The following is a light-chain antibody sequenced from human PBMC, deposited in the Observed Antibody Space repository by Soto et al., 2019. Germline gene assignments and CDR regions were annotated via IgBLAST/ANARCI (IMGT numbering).Light chain of an antibody. Sequence: EKVMTHSRSTLSVSGWGRSTLSFSASQSISDTLAWYQKKPGQAPRLLIYGASKRATGFPDRFSGSGSGTDFTLTISRLEPEDFAVYYCQQYGSSPRTFGQGTKVDIK. CDR1: QSISDT. J-gene: IGKJ1*01. V-gene: IGKV3-20*01. CDR3: QQYGSSPRT. CDR2: GAS.